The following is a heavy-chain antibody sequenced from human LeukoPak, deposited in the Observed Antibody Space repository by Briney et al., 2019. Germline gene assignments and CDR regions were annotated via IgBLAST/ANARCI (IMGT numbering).Heavy chain of an antibody. J-gene: IGHJ3*02. V-gene: IGHV3-7*01. CDR2: IKEDGSET. D-gene: IGHD3-22*01. Sequence: PGGSLRLSCSAPGFSFSNYWMTWVRKAPGKGPEWEANIKEDGSETVYVDSVSGRFTISRDNARKSLYLQMYTLRVEDTALYYCARDPYDGSGCGAFDIWGQGTLVTVST. CDR1: GFSFSNYW. CDR3: ARDPYDGSGCGAFDI.